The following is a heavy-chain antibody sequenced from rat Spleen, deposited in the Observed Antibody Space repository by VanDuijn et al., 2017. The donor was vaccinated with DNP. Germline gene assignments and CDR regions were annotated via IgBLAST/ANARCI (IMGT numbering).Heavy chain of an antibody. CDR3: ARGSTTVDYWYFDF. D-gene: IGHD1-1*01. CDR1: GFTFNYFW. J-gene: IGHJ1*01. V-gene: IGHV5-31*01. Sequence: EVQLVESGGDLVQPGRSLKLSCVASGFTFNYFWMAWIRQVPGKGLEWVAAIPGSGVTTYYSDSVKGRFTISRNNAEDTLYLQMYSLRSGDTAIYYCARGSTTVDYWYFDFWGPGTMVAVSS. CDR2: IPGSGVTT.